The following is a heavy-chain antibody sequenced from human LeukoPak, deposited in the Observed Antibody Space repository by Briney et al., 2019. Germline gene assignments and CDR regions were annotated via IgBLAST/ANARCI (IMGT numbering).Heavy chain of an antibody. D-gene: IGHD2-2*01. Sequence: XGSLRLSCAASGFTFSSYGMSWGRQSXGKGVEWVSAIIAICPTTYPADSVNRRFTISRDNSKNTLYLQLNRLGIDLTAVYYCARYCTNTNCLPNFYGMDVWGQGTTVTVSS. V-gene: IGHV3-23*01. CDR1: GFTFSSYG. J-gene: IGHJ6*02. CDR2: IIAICPTT. CDR3: ARYCTNTNCLPNFYGMDV.